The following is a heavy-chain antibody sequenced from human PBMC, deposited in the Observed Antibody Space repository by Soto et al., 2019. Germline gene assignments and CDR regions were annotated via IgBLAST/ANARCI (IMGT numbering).Heavy chain of an antibody. V-gene: IGHV4-39*01. D-gene: IGHD2-21*01. Sequence: SETLSLTCTVSGASLSSISYYWGWIRQPPGKGLEWVGGTFYTGTTYYNPSLKDRLSISVDTSKNSFSLNLTSVTAADTAVYFCARLVVVAPVANVWGQGALVTVSS. CDR2: TFYTGTT. CDR3: ARLVVVAPVANV. J-gene: IGHJ4*02. CDR1: GASLSSISYY.